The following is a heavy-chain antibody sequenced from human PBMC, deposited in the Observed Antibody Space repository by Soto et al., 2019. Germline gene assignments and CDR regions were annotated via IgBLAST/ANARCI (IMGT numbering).Heavy chain of an antibody. V-gene: IGHV3-23*01. CDR2: ISGSGGRT. D-gene: IGHD6-13*01. CDR3: AKDPQPLVPYYCDY. Sequence: PGGSLRLSCAASGFTFSSYAMSWVRQAPGKGLEWVSAISGSGGRTYYADSVKGRFTISRDNSKNTLYLQMNSLRAEDTAVYYCAKDPQPLVPYYCDYCGRGSLFAVSS. J-gene: IGHJ4*02. CDR1: GFTFSSYA.